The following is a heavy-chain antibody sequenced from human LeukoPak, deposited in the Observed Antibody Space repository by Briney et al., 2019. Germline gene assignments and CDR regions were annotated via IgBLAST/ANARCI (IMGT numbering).Heavy chain of an antibody. CDR1: GYTFTSYY. J-gene: IGHJ4*02. Sequence: ASVKVSCKASGYTFTSYYMHWVRQAPGKGLERMGGFDPEDGEPIYAHQFQGRVTLTEDTSTDTTYMEVNNLRSEDTAVYYCATSTLGRDPQVEPDDYWGQGTLVTVSS. CDR3: ATSTLGRDPQVEPDDY. V-gene: IGHV1-24*01. D-gene: IGHD2-2*01. CDR2: FDPEDGEP.